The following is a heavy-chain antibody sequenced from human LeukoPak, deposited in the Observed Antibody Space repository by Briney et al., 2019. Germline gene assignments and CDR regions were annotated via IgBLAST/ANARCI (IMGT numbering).Heavy chain of an antibody. CDR2: INQDGSAK. CDR1: GFTFSSYW. Sequence: GGSLRLSCAASGFTFSSYWMNWVRQAPGKGLEWVANINQDGSAKYYVDSVKGRFTFSRDNAMNSLFLQMNSLRAGDTAVYYCARDVHGGAFDYWGQGTLVTVSS. V-gene: IGHV3-7*01. J-gene: IGHJ4*02. D-gene: IGHD4-23*01. CDR3: ARDVHGGAFDY.